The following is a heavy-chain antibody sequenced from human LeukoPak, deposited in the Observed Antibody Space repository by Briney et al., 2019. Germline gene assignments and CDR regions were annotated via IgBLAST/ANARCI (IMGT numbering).Heavy chain of an antibody. J-gene: IGHJ6*03. CDR2: INPDSGGT. CDR1: GYSFTDYY. CDR3: ARGGHYYSYSMDV. Sequence: GASVKVSCKASGYSFTDYYMHWVRQAPGQGLESMGWINPDSGGTNYPQKFQGRVTITRDTSISTAYMELSRLRSDDTAVYYCARGGHYYSYSMDVWGKGTTVTVSS. V-gene: IGHV1-2*02.